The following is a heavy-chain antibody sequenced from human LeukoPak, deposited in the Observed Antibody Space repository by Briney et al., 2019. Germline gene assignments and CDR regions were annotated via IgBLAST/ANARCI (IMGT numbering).Heavy chain of an antibody. V-gene: IGHV3-48*02. Sequence: GGSLRLSCAASGFPFGSYVMSWVRQAPGKGLEWIAYINHNAEAIYYPDFVKGRFIISRDNAKKSLFLQMNDLRDEDTAVYYCARERAGFVWGQGTLVTVSS. CDR3: ARERAGFV. J-gene: IGHJ4*02. D-gene: IGHD3-10*01. CDR1: GFPFGSYV. CDR2: INHNAEAI.